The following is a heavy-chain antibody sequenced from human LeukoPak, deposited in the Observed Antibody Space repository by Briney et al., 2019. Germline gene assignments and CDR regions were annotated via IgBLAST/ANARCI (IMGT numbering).Heavy chain of an antibody. J-gene: IGHJ4*02. Sequence: SETLSLTCTVSGGSISSYYWSWIRQPPGKGLEWIGYIYYGGSTNYNPSLKSRVTISVDTSKNQFSLKLSSVTAADTAVYYCAIGITGTTPWFDYWGQGTLVTVSS. D-gene: IGHD1-7*01. CDR2: IYYGGST. CDR1: GGSISSYY. CDR3: AIGITGTTPWFDY. V-gene: IGHV4-59*01.